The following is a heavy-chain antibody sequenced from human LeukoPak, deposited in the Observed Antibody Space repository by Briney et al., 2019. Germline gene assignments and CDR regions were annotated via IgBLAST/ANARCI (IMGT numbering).Heavy chain of an antibody. V-gene: IGHV1-18*01. CDR1: GYTFTSYG. CDR2: ISAYNGNT. D-gene: IGHD3-3*01. CDR3: ARALEQTSDFWSGYYTKDWFDP. Sequence: GASVKVSCKASGYTFTSYGISWVRQAPGQGLEWMGWISAYNGNTNYAQKFQGRVTMTRNTSISTAYTELSSLRSEDTAVYYCARALEQTSDFWSGYYTKDWFDPWGQGTLVTVSS. J-gene: IGHJ5*02.